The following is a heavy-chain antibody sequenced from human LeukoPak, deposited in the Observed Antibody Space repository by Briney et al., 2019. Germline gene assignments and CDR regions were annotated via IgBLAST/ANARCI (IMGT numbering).Heavy chain of an antibody. CDR2: ISSSGSTI. Sequence: GGSLRLSCAASGFTFSSYEMNWVRQAPGKGLEWVSYISSSGSTIYYADSVKGRFTISRDNAKNSLYLQMNSLRAEDTAVYYCERVRGEAFDIWGQGTMVTVSS. D-gene: IGHD3-10*01. J-gene: IGHJ3*02. CDR1: GFTFSSYE. CDR3: ERVRGEAFDI. V-gene: IGHV3-48*03.